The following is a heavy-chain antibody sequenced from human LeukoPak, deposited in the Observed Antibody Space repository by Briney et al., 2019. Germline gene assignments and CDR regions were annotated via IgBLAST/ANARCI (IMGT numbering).Heavy chain of an antibody. Sequence: PGGSLRLSCTASGFTFHSHAMTWVRQAPGKGLEWVSGISGSGATTNYADSVRGRFTVSGDNSKNTLYFQLTNLRAGDTAVYYCADLKWVRPKAGYWGQGTPVTVSS. D-gene: IGHD5-12*01. V-gene: IGHV3-23*01. J-gene: IGHJ6*01. CDR2: ISGSGATT. CDR1: GFTFHSHA. CDR3: ADLKWVRPKAGY.